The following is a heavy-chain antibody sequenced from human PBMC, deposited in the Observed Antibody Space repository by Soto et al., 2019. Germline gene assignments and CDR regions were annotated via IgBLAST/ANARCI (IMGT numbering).Heavy chain of an antibody. V-gene: IGHV3-74*01. CDR2: ISTDGSST. Sequence: EVQLVESGGGLVQPGGSLRLSCAATGFTFSTYWMHWVRQGPGKGLVWVSRISTDGSSTTYADSVKGRFTISRDNAKNTLYLQMTSPRAEDTAVYYCARATGSNHPFDYWGQGSLVTVSS. CDR3: ARATGSNHPFDY. J-gene: IGHJ4*02. CDR1: GFTFSTYW. D-gene: IGHD2-2*01.